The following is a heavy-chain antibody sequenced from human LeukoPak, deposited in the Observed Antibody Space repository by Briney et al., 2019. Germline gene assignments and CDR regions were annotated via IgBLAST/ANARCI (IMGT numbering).Heavy chain of an antibody. CDR2: VSKDGNRR. J-gene: IGHJ4*02. Sequence: GGSLRLSCDASGFILSTYVVHGVGQAPGAGLEGVAVVSKDGNRRYYGDSVKGRFSISSDNSKHTLDLQIHTLRTEDTAVYYCTRERDIYDSSRGGYDSWGQGTLVTVSS. D-gene: IGHD3-22*01. CDR3: TRERDIYDSSRGGYDS. V-gene: IGHV3-30*04. CDR1: GFILSTYV.